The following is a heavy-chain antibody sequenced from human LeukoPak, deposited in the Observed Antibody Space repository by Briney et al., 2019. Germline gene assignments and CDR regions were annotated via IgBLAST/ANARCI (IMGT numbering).Heavy chain of an antibody. Sequence: GGSLRLSCAASGFTFSSYGMHWVRQAPGKGLEWVAFIRYDGSNKYYADSVKGRFTISRDNSKNTLYLQMNSLRAEDTAVYYCAKGLRVLRYFDWLTLDYWGQGNLVAVSS. CDR3: AKGLRVLRYFDWLTLDY. D-gene: IGHD3-9*01. CDR1: GFTFSSYG. J-gene: IGHJ4*02. V-gene: IGHV3-30*02. CDR2: IRYDGSNK.